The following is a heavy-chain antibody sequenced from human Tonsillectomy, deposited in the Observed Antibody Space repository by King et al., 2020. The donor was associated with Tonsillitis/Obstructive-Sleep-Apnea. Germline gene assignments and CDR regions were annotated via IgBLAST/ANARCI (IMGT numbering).Heavy chain of an antibody. CDR2: INHSGST. CDR3: ARGSDYYGSGSYYLWFDP. V-gene: IGHV4-34*01. Sequence: VQLQQWGAGLLKPSETLSLTCAVYGVSFSGYYWSWIRQPPGKGLEWIGEINHSGSTNYNPSLKSRVTISVDTSKNQFSLKLSSVTAADTAVYYCARGSDYYGSGSYYLWFDPWGQGTLVTVSS. CDR1: GVSFSGYY. D-gene: IGHD3-10*01. J-gene: IGHJ5*02.